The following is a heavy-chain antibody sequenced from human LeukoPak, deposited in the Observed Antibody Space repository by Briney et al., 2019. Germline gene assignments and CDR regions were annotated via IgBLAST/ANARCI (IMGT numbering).Heavy chain of an antibody. CDR2: ISGSGGST. J-gene: IGHJ4*02. V-gene: IGHV3-23*01. D-gene: IGHD2-15*01. CDR3: AKSPVVVVAVDYFDY. Sequence: PGGSLRLSCAASGFTFSSYAMSWVRQAPGKGLEWVSAISGSGGSTYYADSVKGRFTISRDNSKNTLYLQMNSLRAEDTAVYYCAKSPVVVVAVDYFDYWGQGTLVTVSS. CDR1: GFTFSSYA.